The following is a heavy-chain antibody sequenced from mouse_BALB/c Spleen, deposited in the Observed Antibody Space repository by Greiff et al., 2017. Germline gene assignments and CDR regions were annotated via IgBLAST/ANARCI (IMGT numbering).Heavy chain of an antibody. V-gene: IGHV1S81*02. CDR3: ASGKNPPHLLLKAY. Sequence: QVQLQQPGAELVKPGASVKLSCKASGYTFTSYWMHWVKQRPGQGLEWIGEINPSNGRTNYNEKFKSKATLTVDKSSSTAYMELSSLTSEDSAVYYCASGKNPPHLLLKAYWGQGTLVTVSA. D-gene: IGHD1-1*01. CDR1: GYTFTSYW. CDR2: INPSNGRT. J-gene: IGHJ3*01.